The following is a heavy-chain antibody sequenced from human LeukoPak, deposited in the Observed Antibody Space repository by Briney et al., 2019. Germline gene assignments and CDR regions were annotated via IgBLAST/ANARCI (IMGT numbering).Heavy chain of an antibody. CDR3: ARAMVRGPWVGYFDY. CDR2: INPNDAGT. V-gene: IGHV1-46*01. J-gene: IGHJ4*02. CDR1: GYTFISSY. Sequence: ASVKVSCKASGYTFISSYMHWVRQAPGQGLEWMGIINPNDAGTTYAQKFQGRVTMTRDTSTSTVYMELSSLRSEDTAVYYCARAMVRGPWVGYFDYWGQGTLVTVSS. D-gene: IGHD3-10*01.